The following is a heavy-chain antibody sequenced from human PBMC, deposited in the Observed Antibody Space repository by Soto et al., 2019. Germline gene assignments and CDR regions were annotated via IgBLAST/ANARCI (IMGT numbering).Heavy chain of an antibody. CDR2: INHTGGT. J-gene: IGHJ5*02. CDR1: GGAVNAYY. V-gene: IGHV4-34*01. CDR3: ATRITAFGLLIPAFDP. D-gene: IGHD3-3*01. Sequence: PSDTLSLTFGVQGGAVNAYYSNWIGQPPGKGLEWIGEINHTGGTLYNPSIKSRVTMSIATSKHQFSLRLRSVTAADTAIYYCATRITAFGLLIPAFDPWGQGTQVTVSS.